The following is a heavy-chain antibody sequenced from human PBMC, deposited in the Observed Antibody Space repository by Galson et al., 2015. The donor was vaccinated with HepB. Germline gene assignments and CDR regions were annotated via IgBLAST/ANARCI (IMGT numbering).Heavy chain of an antibody. Sequence: CAISGDSVSSNSAAWNWIRQSPSRGLEWLGRTYYRSKWYNDYAVSVKSRITINPDTSKNQFSLQLNSVTPEDTAVYYCARDGFLEWFTGNYYYGMDVWGQGTTVTVSS. CDR3: ARDGFLEWFTGNYYYGMDV. V-gene: IGHV6-1*01. J-gene: IGHJ6*02. D-gene: IGHD3-3*01. CDR1: GDSVSSNSAA. CDR2: TYYRSKWYN.